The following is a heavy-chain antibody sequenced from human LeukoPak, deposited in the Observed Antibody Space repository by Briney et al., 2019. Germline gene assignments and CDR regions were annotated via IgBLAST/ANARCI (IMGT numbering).Heavy chain of an antibody. V-gene: IGHV5-51*01. CDR2: IYPGDSDT. CDR1: GYSFTSYR. Sequence: GESLKISCKGSGYSFTSYRIGWVRQMPGKGLEWMGIIYPGDSDTRYSPSFQGQVTISADKSISTTYLQWSSLKASDTAMYYCARPIYYGSGSYRYWGQGTLVTVSS. J-gene: IGHJ4*02. D-gene: IGHD3-10*01. CDR3: ARPIYYGSGSYRY.